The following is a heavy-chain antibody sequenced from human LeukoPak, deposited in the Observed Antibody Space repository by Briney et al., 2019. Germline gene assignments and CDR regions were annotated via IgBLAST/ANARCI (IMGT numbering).Heavy chain of an antibody. V-gene: IGHV3-15*01. CDR3: TTIRANNWNYYYYYYMDV. D-gene: IGHD1-20*01. CDR1: GFTFSNAW. CDR2: IKSKTDGGTT. J-gene: IGHJ6*03. Sequence: PGGSLRLSCAASGFTFSNAWMSWVRQAPGKGLEWVGRIKSKTDGGTTDYAAPVKGRFTISRDDSKNTLYLQMNSLKTEDTAVYYCTTIRANNWNYYYYYYMDVWGKGTTVTVSS.